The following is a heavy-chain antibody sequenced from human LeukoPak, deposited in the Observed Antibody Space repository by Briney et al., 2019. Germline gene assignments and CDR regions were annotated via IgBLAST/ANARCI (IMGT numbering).Heavy chain of an antibody. CDR1: GFTFSSYA. CDR2: ISGSGGST. V-gene: IGHV3-23*01. J-gene: IGHJ4*02. CDR3: VPFPRYLDY. D-gene: IGHD3-16*02. Sequence: GGSLRLSCAASGFTFSSYAMSWVRQAPEKGLEWVSTISGSGGSTYYTDSVRGRFTISRDNSKNTLYLQMNSLRAEDTAGYYCVPFPRYLDYWGQGPLVTVSS.